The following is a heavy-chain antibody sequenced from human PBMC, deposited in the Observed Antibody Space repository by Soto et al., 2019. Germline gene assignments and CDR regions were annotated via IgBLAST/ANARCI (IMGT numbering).Heavy chain of an antibody. CDR1: GFTFSSYG. Sequence: PGGSLSLSCAAPGFTFSSYGMHWVRQAPGKGLEWVAVIWYDGSNKYYADSVKGRFTISRDNSKNTLYLQMNSLRAEDTAVYYCARPYSNYEIYFDYWGQGTLVTVSS. J-gene: IGHJ4*02. CDR3: ARPYSNYEIYFDY. V-gene: IGHV3-33*01. D-gene: IGHD4-4*01. CDR2: IWYDGSNK.